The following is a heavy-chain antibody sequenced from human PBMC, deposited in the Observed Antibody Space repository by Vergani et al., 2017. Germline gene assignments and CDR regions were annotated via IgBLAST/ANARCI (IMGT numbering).Heavy chain of an antibody. J-gene: IGHJ4*02. V-gene: IGHV4-59*08. CDR3: TRQPQEGASGPPSVPT. CDR1: GGSINNYY. CDR2: IYYTGLT. D-gene: IGHD5-12*01. Sequence: QVHLLESGPGLVKPSETLSLTCNVSGGSINNYYWNWIRQPPGKTLEWIGYIYYTGLTKYNPSFKSRVTISVDTSKNDFSLKVTSVTAADTAVYYCTRQPQEGASGPPSVPTWGQGISVIVSS.